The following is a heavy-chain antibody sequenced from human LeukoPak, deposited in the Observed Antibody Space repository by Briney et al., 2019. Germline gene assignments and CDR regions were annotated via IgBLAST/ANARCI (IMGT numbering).Heavy chain of an antibody. J-gene: IGHJ4*02. Sequence: GGSLRLSCAASGFTFSGYSMNWVRQAPGKGLEWVSYISSSSDTIYHADSVKGRFTISRDNAKNSLYLQMNSLRAEDTAVYYCARYGSGSYYRDPFDYWGRGTLVTVSS. D-gene: IGHD3-10*01. CDR3: ARYGSGSYYRDPFDY. V-gene: IGHV3-48*01. CDR1: GFTFSGYS. CDR2: ISSSSDTI.